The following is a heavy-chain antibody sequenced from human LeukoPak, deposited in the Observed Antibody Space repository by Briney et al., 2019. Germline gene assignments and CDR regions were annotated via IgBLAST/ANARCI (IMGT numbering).Heavy chain of an antibody. V-gene: IGHV3-13*01. J-gene: IGHJ4*02. CDR3: VREARGYHYTYFDY. CDR2: VSSGFRA. CDR1: GFTLGSHD. D-gene: IGHD5-18*01. Sequence: GGSLRLSCTASGFTLGSHDMHWVRQIPGQGLEWVAAVSSGFRAFFADSVQGRFTVSREDARNSLYLQMNSLRAGDTAVYYCVREARGYHYTYFDYWGQGTLVTVSS.